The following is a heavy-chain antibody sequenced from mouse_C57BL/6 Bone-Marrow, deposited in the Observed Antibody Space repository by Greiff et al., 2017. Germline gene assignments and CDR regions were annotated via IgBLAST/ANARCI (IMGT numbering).Heavy chain of an antibody. CDR1: GYTFTSYW. CDR2: IDPNSGGT. Sequence: QVQLQQPGAELVKPGASVKLSCKASGYTFTSYWMHWVKQRPGRGLEWIGRIDPNSGGTKYNEKFKSKATLTVDKPSSTAYMQLSSLTSEDSADYYCARSGILLLRGGDFYFDYWGQGTTLTVSS. D-gene: IGHD1-1*01. V-gene: IGHV1-72*01. J-gene: IGHJ2*01. CDR3: ARSGILLLRGGDFYFDY.